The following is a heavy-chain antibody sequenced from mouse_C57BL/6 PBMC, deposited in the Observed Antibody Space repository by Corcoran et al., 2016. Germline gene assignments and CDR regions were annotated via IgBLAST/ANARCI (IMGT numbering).Heavy chain of an antibody. CDR1: GYTFTDYY. D-gene: IGHD1-1*01. J-gene: IGHJ1*03. CDR2: IFPGSGST. Sequence: QVQLQQSGPELVKPGASVKISCKASGYTFTDYYINWVKQRPGQGLEWIGWIFPGSGSTYYNEKFKGKATLTVDKSSSTAYMLLSSLTSEDSAVYFCARGATVVAPYWYFDVWGTGTTVTVSS. CDR3: ARGATVVAPYWYFDV. V-gene: IGHV1-75*01.